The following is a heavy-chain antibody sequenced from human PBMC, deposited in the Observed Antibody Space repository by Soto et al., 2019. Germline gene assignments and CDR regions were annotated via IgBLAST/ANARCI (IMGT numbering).Heavy chain of an antibody. D-gene: IGHD3-3*01. CDR2: IYYSGST. CDR1: GGSISSGGYY. CDR3: ARDNSLTYYDFWSGYYSGYWFDP. V-gene: IGHV4-31*03. J-gene: IGHJ5*02. Sequence: PSETLSLTCTVSGGSISSGGYYWSWIRQHPGKGLEWIGYIYYSGSTYYNPSLKSRVTISVDTSKNQFSLKLSSVTAADTAVYYCARDNSLTYYDFWSGYYSGYWFDPWGQ.